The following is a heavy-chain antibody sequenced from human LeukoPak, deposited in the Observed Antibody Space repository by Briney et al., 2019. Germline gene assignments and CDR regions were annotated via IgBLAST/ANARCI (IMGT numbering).Heavy chain of an antibody. D-gene: IGHD3-22*01. CDR1: GGTFSSYG. CDR3: ARDNYYDSSGYYFGAFDI. J-gene: IGHJ3*02. Sequence: ASVKVSCKASGGTFSSYGISWVRQAPGQGLEWMGWISAYNGNTNYAQKLQGRVTMTTDTSTSTAYMELRSLRSDDTAVYYCARDNYYDSSGYYFGAFDIWGQGTMVTVSS. CDR2: ISAYNGNT. V-gene: IGHV1-18*01.